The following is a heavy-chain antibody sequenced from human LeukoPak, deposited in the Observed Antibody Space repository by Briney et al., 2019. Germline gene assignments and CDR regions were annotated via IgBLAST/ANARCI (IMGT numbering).Heavy chain of an antibody. Sequence: GGSLRLSCAASGFPLGAYRMTWFRQPPGYGLEWVANLNERGSDIFYADSVRGRFTISRDNARNSLFLHMERLRVDDTAVYFCARSGITHASDYWGQGTLVTVSS. V-gene: IGHV3-7*01. CDR3: ARSGITHASDY. CDR1: GFPLGAYR. CDR2: LNERGSDI. D-gene: IGHD1-26*01. J-gene: IGHJ4*02.